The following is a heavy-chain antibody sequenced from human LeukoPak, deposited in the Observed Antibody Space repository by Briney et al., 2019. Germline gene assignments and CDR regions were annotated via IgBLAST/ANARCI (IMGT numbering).Heavy chain of an antibody. Sequence: SETLSLTCTVSGGSISSSSYYWGWIRQPPGKGLEWIGSIYYSGSTYYNPSLKSRVTISVDTSKNQFSLKLSSVTAADTAVYYCARHLTNPYYDILTPHMDVWGQGTTVTVSS. CDR3: ARHLTNPYYDILTPHMDV. V-gene: IGHV4-39*01. CDR2: IYYSGST. J-gene: IGHJ6*02. D-gene: IGHD3-9*01. CDR1: GGSISSSSYY.